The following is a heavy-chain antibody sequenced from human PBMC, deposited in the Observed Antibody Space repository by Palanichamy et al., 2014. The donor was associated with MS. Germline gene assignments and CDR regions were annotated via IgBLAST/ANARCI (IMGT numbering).Heavy chain of an antibody. V-gene: IGHV4-39*01. CDR1: GGSISSSSYY. J-gene: IGHJ3*02. CDR2: IYYTGST. Sequence: QLQLQESGPRTGEAFRRPLSLTCSVSGGSISSSSYYWGWIRQPPGKGLEWIGTIYYTGSTYYNPSLKSRVTISVDTSKNQFSLRLSSVTAADTSVYYCATFYCSGGSCCGWCASDIWGQGTMVTVSS. D-gene: IGHD2-15*01. CDR3: ATFYCSGGSCCGWCASDI.